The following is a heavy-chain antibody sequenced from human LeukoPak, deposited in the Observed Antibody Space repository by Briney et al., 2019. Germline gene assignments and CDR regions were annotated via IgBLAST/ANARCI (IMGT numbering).Heavy chain of an antibody. CDR1: GYTFTSYG. J-gene: IGHJ4*02. D-gene: IGHD3-10*01. Sequence: ASVKVSCKASGYTFTSYGISWVRQAPGQGLEWMGWISGYNGNTNYAQMVQGRVTMTTDTSTSTGYMELRSLRSDDTAVYYCARVHASMVQYHFDYWGQGALVTVSS. CDR2: ISGYNGNT. CDR3: ARVHASMVQYHFDY. V-gene: IGHV1-18*01.